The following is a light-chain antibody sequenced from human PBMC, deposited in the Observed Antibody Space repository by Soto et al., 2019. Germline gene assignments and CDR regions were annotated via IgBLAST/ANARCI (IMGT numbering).Light chain of an antibody. J-gene: IGKJ1*01. Sequence: DIQMTQSPSTLSASVRDRVTITCRASQSISSWLAWYQQKPGKAPKLLIYDASSLESGVPSRFSGSGSGTEFTLTISSLQPDDFATYYCQQYNSYLWTFGQGTKV. CDR3: QQYNSYLWT. CDR1: QSISSW. CDR2: DAS. V-gene: IGKV1-5*01.